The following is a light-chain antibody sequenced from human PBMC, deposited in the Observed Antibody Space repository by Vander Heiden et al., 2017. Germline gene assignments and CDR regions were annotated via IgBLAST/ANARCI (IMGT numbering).Light chain of an antibody. CDR2: KDS. CDR3: QSADSSGTYV. J-gene: IGLJ1*01. CDR1: ALPKQY. Sequence: SYELPQPPSVSVSPGQQARITCSGDALPKQYAYWYQQKPGQAPVLVIYKDSERPSGIPERFSGSSSGTTATLTISGVQAEDEADYYCQSADSSGTYVFGTGTKVTVL. V-gene: IGLV3-25*03.